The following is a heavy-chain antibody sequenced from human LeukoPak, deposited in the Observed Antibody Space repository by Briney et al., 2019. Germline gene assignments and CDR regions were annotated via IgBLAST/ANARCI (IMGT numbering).Heavy chain of an antibody. CDR1: GGSINSGSYY. D-gene: IGHD4-23*01. CDR3: ARGHGGTPFDY. CDR2: IYTSGST. V-gene: IGHV4-61*02. J-gene: IGHJ4*02. Sequence: SETLSLTCTVSGGSINSGSYYWSWIRQPTGKGLEWIGRIYTSGSTNYNPSLRSRVTISVDTSKNQFSLKLSSVTAADTAVYHCARGHGGTPFDYWGQGTLVTVSS.